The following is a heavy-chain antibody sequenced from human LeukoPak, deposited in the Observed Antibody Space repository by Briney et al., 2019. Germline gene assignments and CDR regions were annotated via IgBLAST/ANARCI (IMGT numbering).Heavy chain of an antibody. J-gene: IGHJ4*02. Sequence: ASVKVSCKASGGTFSSYAISWVRQAPGQGLEWMGGIIPIFGTANYAQKLQGRITMTTDTSTSTAYMELRSLRSDDTAVYYCAPGQFDYWGQGTLVTVSS. V-gene: IGHV1-69*05. CDR2: IIPIFGTA. CDR1: GGTFSSYA. CDR3: APGQFDY.